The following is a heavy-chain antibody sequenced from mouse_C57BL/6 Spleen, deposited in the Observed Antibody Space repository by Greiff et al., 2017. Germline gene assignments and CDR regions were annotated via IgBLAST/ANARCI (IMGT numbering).Heavy chain of an antibody. CDR1: GYTFTSYW. J-gene: IGHJ3*01. Sequence: QVQLQQSGADLVKPGASVKLSCKASGYTFTSYWMHWVNQRPGQGLEWIGYINPSSGYTKYNQKFKDKATLTADKSSNTAYMQLSSLTYEDSAVYNCARYVHAWFAYWGQGTLVTVSA. V-gene: IGHV1-7*01. CDR2: INPSSGYT. CDR3: ARYVHAWFAY.